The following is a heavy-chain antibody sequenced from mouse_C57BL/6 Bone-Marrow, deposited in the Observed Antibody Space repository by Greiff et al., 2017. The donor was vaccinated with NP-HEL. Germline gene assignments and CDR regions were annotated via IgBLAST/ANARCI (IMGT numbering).Heavy chain of an antibody. D-gene: IGHD1-1*01. CDR3: AKPIYYGSFWYVDV. Sequence: QVQLKESGPGLVQPSQSLSITCTVSGFSLTSYGVHWVRQPPGKGLEWLGVIWSGGSTDYNAAFISRLSISKDNSKSQVFFKMNSLQADDTAIYYGAKPIYYGSFWYVDVWGTGTTVTVSS. J-gene: IGHJ1*03. CDR2: IWSGGST. CDR1: GFSLTSYG. V-gene: IGHV2-4*01.